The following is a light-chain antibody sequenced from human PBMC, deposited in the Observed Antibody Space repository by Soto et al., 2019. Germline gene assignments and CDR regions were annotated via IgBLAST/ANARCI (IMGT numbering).Light chain of an antibody. J-gene: IGKJ1*01. CDR3: QQYVGLPPT. Sequence: EIVLTQSPDTLSLSPWETATLSCGASQSVSSSHIAWYQQKPGQSPRLLIDGASSRASGIPDRFSGSGSGTDFTLTISRLEPEDFAVYYCQQYVGLPPTFGQGTKVDIK. CDR2: GAS. V-gene: IGKV3-20*01. CDR1: QSVSSSH.